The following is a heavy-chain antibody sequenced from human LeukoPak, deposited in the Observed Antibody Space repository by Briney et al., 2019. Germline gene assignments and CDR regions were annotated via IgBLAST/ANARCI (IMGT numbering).Heavy chain of an antibody. CDR1: AACMNSGGYY. V-gene: IGHV4-31*11. D-gene: IGHD3-10*01. CDR2: IYYSGST. CDR3: ARDNYYGPGSFVY. Sequence: LRLARAGRAACMNSGGYYGSGICLKQGKGLEWIGYIYYSGSTYYNPSLKSRVTISVDTSKNQFSLKVNSVTVADTAVYYCARDNYYGPGSFVYWGQGTLVTVSS. J-gene: IGHJ4*02.